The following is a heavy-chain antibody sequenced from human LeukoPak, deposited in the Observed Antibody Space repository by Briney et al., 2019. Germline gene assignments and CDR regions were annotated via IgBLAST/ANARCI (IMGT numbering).Heavy chain of an antibody. D-gene: IGHD3-9*01. Sequence: GGGLVQPGGSLRLSCAASEFTFSSFWMSWVRQAPGKGLEWVANINEDGSEKYYLDSLKGRFTISRDNANNSLYLQMNSLRVEDTAVYYCARDHRDSLTGWGVVMKRLDWFDPWGQGTLVTVSS. CDR1: EFTFSSFW. CDR3: ARDHRDSLTGWGVVMKRLDWFDP. V-gene: IGHV3-7*01. CDR2: INEDGSEK. J-gene: IGHJ5*02.